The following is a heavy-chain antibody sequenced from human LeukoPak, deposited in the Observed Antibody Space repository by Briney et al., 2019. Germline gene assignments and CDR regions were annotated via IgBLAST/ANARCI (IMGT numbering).Heavy chain of an antibody. D-gene: IGHD5-12*01. Sequence: GGSPRLSCAASGLTFKNAWMSWVRQGPGKGLEWVGRIKSKTDGGTADHATPVEGRFTISRDDSKNTLYLQMNSLKTEDTAVYYCTTERGYSGYDNWGQGTLVTVSS. CDR2: IKSKTDGGTA. CDR1: GLTFKNAW. J-gene: IGHJ4*02. V-gene: IGHV3-15*01. CDR3: TTERGYSGYDN.